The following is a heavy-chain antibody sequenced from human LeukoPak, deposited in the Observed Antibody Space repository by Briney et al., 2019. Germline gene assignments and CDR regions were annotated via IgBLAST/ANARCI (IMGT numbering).Heavy chain of an antibody. Sequence: ASMKVSCKASGYTFTGYYLHWVQQAPGQGLEWMGWINPNNGDTNYGQDFQGRVTMTRDTSISTVYMELSSLRSDDTAVYYCARDPIPSTMLRGDYYMDVWGKGTTVTISS. J-gene: IGHJ6*03. D-gene: IGHD3-10*01. CDR2: INPNNGDT. CDR1: GYTFTGYY. V-gene: IGHV1-2*02. CDR3: ARDPIPSTMLRGDYYMDV.